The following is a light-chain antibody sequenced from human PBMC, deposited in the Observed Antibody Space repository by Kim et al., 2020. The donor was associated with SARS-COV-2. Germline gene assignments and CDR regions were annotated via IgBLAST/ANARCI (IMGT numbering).Light chain of an antibody. V-gene: IGKV1-33*01. CDR3: QQYDNLPLT. CDR1: QDISSF. Sequence: DIQMTQSPSSLSASVGDRVTITCQASQDISSFLNWYQKKPGKGPQLLIYDASNLETGVPSRFSGSGSGTYFTFTINSLQPEDIATYYCQQYDNLPLTFGGGTKVDIK. CDR2: DAS. J-gene: IGKJ4*01.